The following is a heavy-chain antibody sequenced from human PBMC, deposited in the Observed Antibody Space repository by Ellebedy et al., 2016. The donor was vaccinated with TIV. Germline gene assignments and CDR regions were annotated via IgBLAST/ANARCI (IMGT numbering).Heavy chain of an antibody. CDR2: IVGSGA. J-gene: IGHJ4*02. CDR1: GFPFSPYA. CDR3: AKDRTPGDGYWVFDN. Sequence: GESLKISCAASGFPFSPYAMAWVRQTQGKGLEWVSGIVGSGAQKYADSVKGRFTISRDNSKRTVDLQMNSLRAEDTAVYFCAKDRTPGDGYWVFDNWGQGTLVSVSS. V-gene: IGHV3-23*01. D-gene: IGHD5-18*01.